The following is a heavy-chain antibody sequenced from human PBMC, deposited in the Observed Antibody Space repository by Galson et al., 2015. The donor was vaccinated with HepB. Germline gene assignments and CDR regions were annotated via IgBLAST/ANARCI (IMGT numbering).Heavy chain of an antibody. V-gene: IGHV3-33*01. D-gene: IGHD4-17*01. Sequence: SLRLSCAASGFPFSSYGMHWVRQAPGKGLEWVAVIWYDGGNKYYADSVKGRFTISRDNPKNTLYLQMNSLRAEDTAVYYCARARITVITTRWYFDLWGRGTLVTVSS. CDR1: GFPFSSYG. J-gene: IGHJ2*01. CDR2: IWYDGGNK. CDR3: ARARITVITTRWYFDL.